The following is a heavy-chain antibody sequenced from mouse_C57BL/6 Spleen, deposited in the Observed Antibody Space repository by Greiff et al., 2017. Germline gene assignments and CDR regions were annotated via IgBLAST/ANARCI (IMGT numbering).Heavy chain of an antibody. CDR1: GYTFTSYW. CDR2: IDPSDSET. J-gene: IGHJ4*01. Sequence: QVQLQQPGAELVRPGSSVKLSCKASGYTFTSYWMHWVKQRPIQGLEWIGNIDPSDSETHYNQKFKDKATLTVDKSSSTAYMQLSSLTSGDSAVYYCAREAAIYDGYSYYAMDYWGQGTSVTVSS. CDR3: AREAAIYDGYSYYAMDY. D-gene: IGHD2-3*01. V-gene: IGHV1-52*01.